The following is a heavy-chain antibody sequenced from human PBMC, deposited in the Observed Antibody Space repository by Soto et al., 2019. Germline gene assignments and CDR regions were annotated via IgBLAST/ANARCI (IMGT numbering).Heavy chain of an antibody. CDR3: AKDRSSPSKFITMVRGVTYGMDV. Sequence: QPGGSLRLSCAASGFTFSSYAMSWVRQAPGKGLEWVSAISGSGGSTYYADSVKGRFTISRDNSKNTLYLQMNSLRAEDTAVYYCAKDRSSPSKFITMVRGVTYGMDVWGQGTTVTVSS. D-gene: IGHD3-10*01. CDR1: GFTFSSYA. CDR2: ISGSGGST. V-gene: IGHV3-23*01. J-gene: IGHJ6*02.